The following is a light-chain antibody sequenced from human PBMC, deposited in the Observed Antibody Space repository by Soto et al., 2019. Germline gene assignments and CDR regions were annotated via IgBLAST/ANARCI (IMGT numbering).Light chain of an antibody. Sequence: QSAMTQPPSASGTPGQEVTISCSGSSSNIGNNYVYWYHQVPGKAPKLLIYRNNQRPSGVPDRFSGSKSDTSASLAITGLRSEDDGHYYCSSWDNHLNGPVFGGGTQLNVL. CDR1: SSNIGNNY. V-gene: IGLV1-47*01. CDR2: RNN. CDR3: SSWDNHLNGPV. J-gene: IGLJ7*01.